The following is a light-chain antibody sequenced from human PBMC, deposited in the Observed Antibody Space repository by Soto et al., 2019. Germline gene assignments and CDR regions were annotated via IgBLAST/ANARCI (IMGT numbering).Light chain of an antibody. CDR2: GAS. J-gene: IGKJ5*01. CDR3: KQYNKWPQT. Sequence: ETLMTQSPATLSVSPGERATLSCRASQSVNNNLAWYQQKLGQAPRVLIYGASTRATGIQARFSGVGSGTDFTLTIRSLQSEDFAVYYCKQYNKWPQTVGQGTRLEIK. V-gene: IGKV3-15*01. CDR1: QSVNNN.